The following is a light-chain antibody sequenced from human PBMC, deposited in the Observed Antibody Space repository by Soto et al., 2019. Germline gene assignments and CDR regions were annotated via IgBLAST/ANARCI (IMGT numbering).Light chain of an antibody. V-gene: IGKV3-20*01. CDR3: QQFSA. J-gene: IGKJ1*01. CDR1: QSVSGNY. CDR2: GVS. Sequence: EIVLTQSPGTLSLSPGERATLSCRTGQSVSGNYLIWYQQKPGQPPRLRIYGVSSRATGIPDRFSGSGSGTDFTLTISRLEPEDFAVYYCQQFSAFGQGTKVELK.